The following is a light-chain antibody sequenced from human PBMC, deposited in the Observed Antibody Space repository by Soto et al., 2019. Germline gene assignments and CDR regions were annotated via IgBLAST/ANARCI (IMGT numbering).Light chain of an antibody. CDR2: EVF. J-gene: IGLJ2*01. CDR3: SSYGGSNNLV. CDR1: SSDVGAYNY. Sequence: QSALTQPPSASGSPGQSVTVSCTGTSSDVGAYNYVSWYQQHPGKAPKLMIYEVFKRPSGVSDRFSGSKSGNTASLTVSGLQDEDEADYYCSSYGGSNNLVFGGGTKLTGL. V-gene: IGLV2-8*01.